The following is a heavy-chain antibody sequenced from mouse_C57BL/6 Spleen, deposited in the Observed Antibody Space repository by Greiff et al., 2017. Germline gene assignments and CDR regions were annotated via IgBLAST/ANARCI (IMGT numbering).Heavy chain of an antibody. J-gene: IGHJ4*01. CDR2: IFPGSGST. CDR3: ASKRGGAMDY. Sequence: QVQLQQSGPELVKPGASVKISCKASGYTFTDYYINWVKQRPGQGLEWIGWIFPGSGSTYYNEKFKGKATLTVDKSSSTAYMLLSRLTSEDSAVYFCASKRGGAMDYWGQGTSVTVSS. CDR1: GYTFTDYY. V-gene: IGHV1-75*01.